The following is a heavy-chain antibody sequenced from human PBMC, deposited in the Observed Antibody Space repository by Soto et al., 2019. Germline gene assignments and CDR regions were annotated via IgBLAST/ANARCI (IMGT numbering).Heavy chain of an antibody. J-gene: IGHJ3*02. D-gene: IGHD3-22*01. CDR2: ISSSSSTI. CDR3: ASGSGYYYDAFDI. V-gene: IGHV3-48*01. CDR1: GFTFSSYS. Sequence: GGSLRLSCAASGFTFSSYSMNWVRQAPGKGLEWASYISSSSSTIYYADSVKGRFTISRDNAKNSLYLQMNSLRAEDTAVYYCASGSGYYYDAFDIWGQGTMVTVSS.